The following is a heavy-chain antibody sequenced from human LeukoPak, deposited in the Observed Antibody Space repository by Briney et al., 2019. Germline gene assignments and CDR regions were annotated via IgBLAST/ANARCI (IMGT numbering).Heavy chain of an antibody. D-gene: IGHD2-2*02. CDR2: ISSSSRFI. CDR1: GISFSNYS. Sequence: GGSLRLSCAASGISFSNYSMNWVRQAPGKGLEWVSLISSSSRFIYYGDSVKGRFTISRDNAKKSLYLQMNSLRAEDTAVYYCARTRCCYSFDYWGQGTLVTVSS. J-gene: IGHJ4*02. V-gene: IGHV3-21*01. CDR3: ARTRCCYSFDY.